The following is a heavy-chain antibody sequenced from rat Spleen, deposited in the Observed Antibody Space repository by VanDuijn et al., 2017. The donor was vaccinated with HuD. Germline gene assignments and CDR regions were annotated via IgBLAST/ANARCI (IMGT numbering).Heavy chain of an antibody. D-gene: IGHD1-4*01. J-gene: IGHJ3*01. CDR3: ARVGTRVSRFAY. Sequence: EVQLVESGGGLVQPGRSLKLSCAASGFTFSDYNMAWVRQAPKKGLEWVASISYEGSRIYYRDSVKGRFTISRDNARGTLYLQMDSLRSEDTATYYCARVGTRVSRFAYWGQGTLVTVSS. V-gene: IGHV5S10*01. CDR2: ISYEGSRI. CDR1: GFTFSDYN.